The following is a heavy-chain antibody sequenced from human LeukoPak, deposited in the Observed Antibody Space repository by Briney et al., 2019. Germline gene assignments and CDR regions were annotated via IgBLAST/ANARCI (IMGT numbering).Heavy chain of an antibody. CDR1: GASISSSAYY. CDR2: IYYSEST. J-gene: IGHJ4*02. D-gene: IGHD2-21*02. CDR3: ATTNCGGDCYPAW. V-gene: IGHV4-39*01. Sequence: KPSETLSLTCTVSGASISSSAYYWGWIRQPPGKGLEWIGSIYYSESTYYSPSLKSRVTISVDTSKNQSSLKLSSVTAADTAVYYCATTNCGGDCYPAWWGQGTLVSVSS.